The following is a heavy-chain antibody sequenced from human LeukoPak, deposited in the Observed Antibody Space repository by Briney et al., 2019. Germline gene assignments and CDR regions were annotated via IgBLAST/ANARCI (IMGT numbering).Heavy chain of an antibody. Sequence: SGGSLRLSCAASGFTFSSYAMHWVRQAPGKGLEWVAVISYDGCNKYYADSVKGRFTISRDNSKNTLYLQMNSLRAEDTAVYYCARGGSIAAAGHPFDYWGQGTLVTVSS. CDR3: ARGGSIAAAGHPFDY. V-gene: IGHV3-30-3*01. CDR2: ISYDGCNK. CDR1: GFTFSSYA. D-gene: IGHD6-13*01. J-gene: IGHJ4*02.